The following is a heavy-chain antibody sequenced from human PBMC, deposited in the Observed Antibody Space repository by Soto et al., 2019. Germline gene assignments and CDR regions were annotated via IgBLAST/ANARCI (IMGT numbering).Heavy chain of an antibody. CDR1: GGSISSSSYY. V-gene: IGHV4-39*01. CDR2: IYYSGST. D-gene: IGHD6-13*01. CDR3: ASSIAAAGTGRWFDP. Sequence: SETLSLTCTVSGGSISSSSYYWGWIRQPPGKGLEWIGSIYYSGSTYYNPSLKSRVTISVDTSKNQFSLKLSSVTAADTAVYYCASSIAAAGTGRWFDPWGQGTLVTVSS. J-gene: IGHJ5*02.